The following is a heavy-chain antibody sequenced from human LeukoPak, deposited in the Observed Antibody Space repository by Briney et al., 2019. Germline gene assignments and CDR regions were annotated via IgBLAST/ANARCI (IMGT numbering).Heavy chain of an antibody. J-gene: IGHJ4*02. Sequence: GASVKVSCKASGYTFTNHGITWVRQAPGQGLEWMGWISAYNGNTNYAQKLQGRVTMTTDTSTSTAYMELRSLRSDDTAVYYCARDRGVEGFIIAAAGYFDYWAREPWSPSPQ. V-gene: IGHV1-18*01. CDR3: ARDRGVEGFIIAAAGYFDY. CDR2: ISAYNGNT. CDR1: GYTFTNHG. D-gene: IGHD6-13*01.